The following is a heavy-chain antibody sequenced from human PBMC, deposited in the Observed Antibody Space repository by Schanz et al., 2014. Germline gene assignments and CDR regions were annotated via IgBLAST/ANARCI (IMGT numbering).Heavy chain of an antibody. Sequence: VQLVESGGGVVQPGGSLRLSCAASGFTFSTYSMNWVRQAPGKGLEWVSYISRSSSTIYYADSVKGRFTISRDNSKNTLYLQMNSLRAEDTAVYYCAVLGGFGELPLDYRGQGTLVTVSS. J-gene: IGHJ4*02. CDR2: ISRSSSTI. D-gene: IGHD3-10*01. CDR1: GFTFSTYS. CDR3: AVLGGFGELPLDY. V-gene: IGHV3-48*01.